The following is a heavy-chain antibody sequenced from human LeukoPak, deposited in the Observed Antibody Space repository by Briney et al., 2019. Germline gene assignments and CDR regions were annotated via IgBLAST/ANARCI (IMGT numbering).Heavy chain of an antibody. D-gene: IGHD2-2*01. CDR3: AKGREYQLLVYYSDY. CDR2: ISYDGSNK. Sequence: GGSLRLSCAASGFTFSSYGMHWVRQAPGKGLEWVAVISYDGSNKYYADSVKGRFTISRDNSKNTLYLQMNSLRAEDTAVYYCAKGREYQLLVYYSDYWGQGTLVTVSS. V-gene: IGHV3-30*18. J-gene: IGHJ4*02. CDR1: GFTFSSYG.